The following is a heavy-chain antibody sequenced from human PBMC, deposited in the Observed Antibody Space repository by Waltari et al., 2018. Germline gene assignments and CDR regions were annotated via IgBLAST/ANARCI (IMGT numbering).Heavy chain of an antibody. CDR2: IYYSGST. CDR1: GGSISSGGYY. CDR3: ARDRRAPGYIELEAFDI. V-gene: IGHV4-31*03. D-gene: IGHD2-15*01. J-gene: IGHJ3*02. Sequence: QTLSLTCTVSGGSISSGGYYWSWIRQHPGKGLEWIGYIYYSGSTYYNPSLKSRVTISVDTSKNQFSLKLSSVTAADTAVYYCARDRRAPGYIELEAFDIWGQGTMVTVSS.